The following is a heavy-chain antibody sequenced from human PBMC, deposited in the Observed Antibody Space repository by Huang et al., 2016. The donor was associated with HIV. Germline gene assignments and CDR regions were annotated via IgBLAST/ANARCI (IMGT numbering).Heavy chain of an antibody. CDR1: GYTFTKDD. CDR3: ARSAYGDLDY. D-gene: IGHD4-17*01. Sequence: QVHLVQSGAEVKKPGASVKVSCKASGYTFTKDDINWVRQAPGRGLEWMGWMNPNTGNTGFAQSFQGRVTMSRKAAITTGYMERTSVTSEDTDVYYCARSAYGDLDYWGLGTLVIVSS. CDR2: MNPNTGNT. V-gene: IGHV1-8*01. J-gene: IGHJ4*02.